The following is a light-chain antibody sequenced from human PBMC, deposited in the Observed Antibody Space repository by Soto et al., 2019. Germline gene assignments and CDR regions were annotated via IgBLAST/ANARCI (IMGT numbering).Light chain of an antibody. CDR1: SSDVGSYNL. CDR2: DVF. V-gene: IGLV2-23*02. J-gene: IGLJ2*01. CDR3: GSYAGRATYV. Sequence: QSALTQPASVSGSPGQSITISCTGLSSDVGSYNLVSWYQQYPGKAPKLIIFDVFKRPSGVSHRFSGSKSGNTASLTISGLQAEDEANYYCGSYAGRATYVFGGGTKLTVL.